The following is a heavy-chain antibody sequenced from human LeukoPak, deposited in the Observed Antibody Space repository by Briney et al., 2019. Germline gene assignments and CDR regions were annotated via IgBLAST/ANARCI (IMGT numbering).Heavy chain of an antibody. CDR3: VKDLGGPMLTFGGQRGYFDY. Sequence: GGSLRLSCAASGFTFNRYGMSWVRQAPGKGLEWVSAISGSGAGTYYAVSVKGRFTISRDYSQNTLSLQMNSLRAEDTAVYYCVKDLGGPMLTFGGQRGYFDYWGQGALVTVSS. D-gene: IGHD3-16*01. J-gene: IGHJ4*02. CDR1: GFTFNRYG. V-gene: IGHV3-23*01. CDR2: ISGSGAGT.